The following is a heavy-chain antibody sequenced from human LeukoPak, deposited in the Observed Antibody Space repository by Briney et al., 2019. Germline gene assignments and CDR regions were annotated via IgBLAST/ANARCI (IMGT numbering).Heavy chain of an antibody. D-gene: IGHD3-10*01. CDR2: ISSDSIYI. CDR3: ARLQYGSGSYYNGPDGFDI. J-gene: IGHJ3*02. Sequence: GGSLKLSCAASEFTFTTYTLNWVRQAPGKGLEWVSAISSDSIYIYYVDSVKGRFTISRDNAEDSLYLQMNSLRAEDTAVYYCARLQYGSGSYYNGPDGFDIWGQGTMVTVSS. V-gene: IGHV3-21*01. CDR1: EFTFTTYT.